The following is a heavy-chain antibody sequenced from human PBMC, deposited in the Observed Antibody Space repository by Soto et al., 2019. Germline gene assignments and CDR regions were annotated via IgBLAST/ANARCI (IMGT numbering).Heavy chain of an antibody. J-gene: IGHJ3*02. V-gene: IGHV3-66*01. CDR1: GFTVTINF. Sequence: EVQLVESGGGLVQPGGSLRLSCAASGFTVTINFMSWVRQAPGKGLEWVAVIYSGGSTYYADAVKGRFAISRDNSNKPLYLQMNGLRAEDKAVYYGARDSYYDILTGQGRDAFDIWGQGTMVTVSS. CDR3: ARDSYYDILTGQGRDAFDI. D-gene: IGHD3-9*01. CDR2: IYSGGST.